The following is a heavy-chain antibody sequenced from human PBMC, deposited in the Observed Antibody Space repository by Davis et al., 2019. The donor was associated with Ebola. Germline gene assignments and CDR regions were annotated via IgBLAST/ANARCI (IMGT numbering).Heavy chain of an antibody. Sequence: PSETLSLTCAVYGGSFSGYYWSWIRQPPGKGLEWIGEINHSGSTNYNPSLKSRVTISVDTSKNQFSLKLSSVTAADTAVYYCARAYSPHGYGDYAFDYWGQGTLVTVSS. CDR2: INHSGST. J-gene: IGHJ4*02. V-gene: IGHV4-34*01. CDR1: GGSFSGYY. D-gene: IGHD4-17*01. CDR3: ARAYSPHGYGDYAFDY.